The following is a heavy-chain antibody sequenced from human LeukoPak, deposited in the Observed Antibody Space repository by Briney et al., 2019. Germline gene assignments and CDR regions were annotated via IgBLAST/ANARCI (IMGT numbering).Heavy chain of an antibody. Sequence: GGSLRLSCAASGFTFSSYSMNWVRQAPGKGLEWVSYISSSSSTIYYADSVKGRFTISRDNAKNTVYLQMNSLRVDDTAVYFCAKKASRVPGNDAFDIWGQGTMVTVSS. J-gene: IGHJ3*02. CDR1: GFTFSSYS. D-gene: IGHD4/OR15-4a*01. CDR2: ISSSSSTI. CDR3: AKKASRVPGNDAFDI. V-gene: IGHV3-48*04.